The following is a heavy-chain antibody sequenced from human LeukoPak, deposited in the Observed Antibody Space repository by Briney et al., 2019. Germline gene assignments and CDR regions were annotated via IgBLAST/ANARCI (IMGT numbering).Heavy chain of an antibody. V-gene: IGHV3-21*01. J-gene: IGHJ4*02. D-gene: IGHD1-7*01. CDR2: ISTSSSYI. CDR3: ARDRDWNSGFDY. Sequence: GGSLRLSCAASGFSFSSYSLNWVRQAPGKGLEWVSSISTSSSYIYYADSVKGRFTISRDNARNSLYLQMNSLRAEDTAVYYCARDRDWNSGFDYWGQGTLVTVSS. CDR1: GFSFSSYS.